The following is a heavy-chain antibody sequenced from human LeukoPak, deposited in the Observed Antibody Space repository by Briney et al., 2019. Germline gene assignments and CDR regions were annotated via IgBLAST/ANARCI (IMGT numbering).Heavy chain of an antibody. CDR2: INPNSGDT. CDR3: ARDTARITIFGVAKYMDV. D-gene: IGHD3-3*01. V-gene: IGHV1-2*02. CDR1: GYTFTDYY. J-gene: IGHJ6*03. Sequence: GASVKVSCKASGYTFTDYYMHWVRQAPGQGLEWMGWINPNSGDTKYAQKFQGRVTMTRDTSITIAYMEVSRLRSDDTAVYYCARDTARITIFGVAKYMDVWGKGTTVTVSS.